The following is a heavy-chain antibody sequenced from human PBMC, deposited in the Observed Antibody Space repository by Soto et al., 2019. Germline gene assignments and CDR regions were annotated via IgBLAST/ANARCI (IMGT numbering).Heavy chain of an antibody. Sequence: EVQLLDSGGGLVQPGGSLRLSCAASGFTLSNYAMSWVRQAPGKGLEWVSGISGSEANTYSADSVKGRFTISRDNSKKTLYLQMNSLTAEYTPVYYWSSLWFGPYGLDLWGQGTTVTVSS. V-gene: IGHV3-23*01. J-gene: IGHJ6*02. CDR1: GFTLSNYA. CDR3: SSLWFGPYGLDL. D-gene: IGHD3-10*01. CDR2: ISGSEANT.